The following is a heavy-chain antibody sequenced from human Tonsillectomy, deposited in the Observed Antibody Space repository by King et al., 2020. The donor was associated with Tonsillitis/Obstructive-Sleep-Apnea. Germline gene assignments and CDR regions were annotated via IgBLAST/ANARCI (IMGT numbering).Heavy chain of an antibody. CDR3: ARGRIGTRNAFDI. CDR1: GFTFSSHW. CDR2: INNDGSST. D-gene: IGHD1-7*01. V-gene: IGHV3-74*02. J-gene: IGHJ3*02. Sequence: VQLVESGGGLVQPGGSLRLSCAASGFTFSSHWMHWVRQTPGKGLVWVSRINNDGSSTNYADSGKGRFTISRDNAKNTLDLQMNSLRDEDAAVYYCARGRIGTRNAFDIWGQGTMVTVSS.